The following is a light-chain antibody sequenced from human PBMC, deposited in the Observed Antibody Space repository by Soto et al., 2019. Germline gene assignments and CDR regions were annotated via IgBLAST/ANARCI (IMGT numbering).Light chain of an antibody. CDR1: QSVSSSY. J-gene: IGKJ5*01. V-gene: IGKV3-20*01. CDR3: QQYGSSTIT. Sequence: EIVLTQSPGTLSLSSGERATLSCRASQSVSSSYLAWYQQKPGQAPRLLIYGASSRATGIPDRFSGSGSGTDFTLTISRLEPEDFAVYYCQQYGSSTITFGQGTRLEIK. CDR2: GAS.